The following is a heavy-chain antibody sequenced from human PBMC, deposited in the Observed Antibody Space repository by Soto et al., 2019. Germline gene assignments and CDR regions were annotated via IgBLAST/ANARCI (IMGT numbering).Heavy chain of an antibody. Sequence: QLQLQESGPGLVKPSETLSLTCTVSGGSISSSSYYWGWIRQPPGKGLEWIGSIYYSGSTYYNPSLKSRVTISVDTSKSQFSLKLSSVTAADTAVYYCARPYSSSWPDNWFDPWGQGTLVTVSS. D-gene: IGHD6-13*01. J-gene: IGHJ5*02. CDR3: ARPYSSSWPDNWFDP. CDR1: GGSISSSSYY. V-gene: IGHV4-39*01. CDR2: IYYSGST.